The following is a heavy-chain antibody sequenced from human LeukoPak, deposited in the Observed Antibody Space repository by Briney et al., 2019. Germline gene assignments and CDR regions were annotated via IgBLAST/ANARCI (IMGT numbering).Heavy chain of an antibody. CDR1: GGSISSGNYY. CDR3: ARDWGPVAGESEWFDP. CDR2: IYTSGST. J-gene: IGHJ5*02. D-gene: IGHD6-19*01. V-gene: IGHV4-61*02. Sequence: PPETLSLTCTVSGGSISSGNYYWSWIRQPAGKGLEWIGRIYTSGSTNYNPSLKSRVTMSVDTSKNQFPLKLSSVTAADTAVYYCARDWGPVAGESEWFDPWGQGTLVTVSS.